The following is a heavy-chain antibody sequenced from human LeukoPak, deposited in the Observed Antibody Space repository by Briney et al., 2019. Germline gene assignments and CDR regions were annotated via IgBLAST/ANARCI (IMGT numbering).Heavy chain of an antibody. CDR3: ARDGTLLWFGNLPQYYYYGMDV. D-gene: IGHD3-10*01. Sequence: TGGSLRLSCAASGFTFSSYSMNWVRQAPGKGLEWVSSISSSSSYIYYADSVKGRFTISRDNAKNSLYLQMNSLRAEDTAVYYCARDGTLLWFGNLPQYYYYGMDVWGQGTTVTVSS. CDR2: ISSSSSYI. CDR1: GFTFSSYS. V-gene: IGHV3-21*01. J-gene: IGHJ6*02.